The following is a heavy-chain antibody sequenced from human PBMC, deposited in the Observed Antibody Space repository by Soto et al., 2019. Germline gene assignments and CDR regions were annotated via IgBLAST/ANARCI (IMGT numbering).Heavy chain of an antibody. CDR2: IYYSGST. CDR1: GGSVSSGSYF. V-gene: IGHV4-61*01. Sequence: QVQLQESGPGLVKPSETLSLTCTVSGGSVSSGSYFWSWIRQPPGKGLEWIGYIYYSGSTNYNPSLKSRVTISVATSKNQFSLKLSSVTAADTAVYYCARDYSSSSNYYYYYGMDVWGQGTTVTVSS. J-gene: IGHJ6*02. D-gene: IGHD6-6*01. CDR3: ARDYSSSSNYYYYYGMDV.